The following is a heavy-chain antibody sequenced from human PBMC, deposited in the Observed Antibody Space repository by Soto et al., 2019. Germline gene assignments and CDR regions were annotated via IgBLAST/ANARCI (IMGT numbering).Heavy chain of an antibody. CDR1: GFTFGDYA. CDR2: IRSKAYGGTT. D-gene: IGHD3-22*01. CDR3: TRVRPHYYDSSGYYHYDAFDI. Sequence: GGSLRLSCTASGFTFGDYAMSWVRQAPGKGLEWVGFIRSKAYGGTTDYAASVKGRFTISRDDSKSIAYLQMNSLKTEDTAVYYCTRVRPHYYDSSGYYHYDAFDIWGQGTMVTV. J-gene: IGHJ3*02. V-gene: IGHV3-49*04.